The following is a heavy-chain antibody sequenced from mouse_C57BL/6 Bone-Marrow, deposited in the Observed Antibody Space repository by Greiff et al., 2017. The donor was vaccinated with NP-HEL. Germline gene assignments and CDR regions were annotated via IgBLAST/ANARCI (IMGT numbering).Heavy chain of an antibody. Sequence: EVKVVESGGGLVKPGGSLKLSCAASGFTFSDYGMHWVRQAPEQGLEWVAYISSGSSTIYYADTVKGRFTISRDNAKNTLFLQMTSLRSEDTAMYYCARHYGYGFAYWGQGTLVTVSA. J-gene: IGHJ3*01. CDR2: ISSGSSTI. V-gene: IGHV5-17*01. D-gene: IGHD2-2*01. CDR1: GFTFSDYG. CDR3: ARHYGYGFAY.